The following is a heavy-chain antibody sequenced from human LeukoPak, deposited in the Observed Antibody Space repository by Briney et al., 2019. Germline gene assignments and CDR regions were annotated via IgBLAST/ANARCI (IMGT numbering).Heavy chain of an antibody. V-gene: IGHV3-74*01. Sequence: PGGSLRLSCAASGFTFSSYWMHWVRQAPGKGLVWVSHIKTDGSTTNYADSVKGRFTISRDNAKNTLYLQMNSLRVEDTALYYCARLAGGVKDLWGQGTLVTVSS. CDR3: ARLAGGVKDL. J-gene: IGHJ5*02. CDR2: IKTDGSTT. CDR1: GFTFSSYW. D-gene: IGHD3-16*01.